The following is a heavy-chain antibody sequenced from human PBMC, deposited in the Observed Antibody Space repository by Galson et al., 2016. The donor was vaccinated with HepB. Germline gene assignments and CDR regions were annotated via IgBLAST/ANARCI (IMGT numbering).Heavy chain of an antibody. J-gene: IGHJ6*02. CDR1: GDAFSSFD. Sequence: SVKVSCKASGDAFSSFDLNWVRQAPGQGPEWMGGIIPIFGTPKYAQKFQGRITISADESTTTAYMELSSLNSSDTAVYYCARDSLRNWNVDDLTHVWGQGTTVTVSS. V-gene: IGHV1-69*13. CDR2: IIPIFGTP. CDR3: ARDSLRNWNVDDLTHV. D-gene: IGHD1-1*01.